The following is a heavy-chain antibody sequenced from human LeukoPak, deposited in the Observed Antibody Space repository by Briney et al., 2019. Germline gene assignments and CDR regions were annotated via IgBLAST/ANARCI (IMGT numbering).Heavy chain of an antibody. J-gene: IGHJ3*02. CDR3: ARGPYSYDSSGAFDI. D-gene: IGHD3-22*01. CDR2: IFTSGST. CDR1: GGSISSGSFY. Sequence: SETLSLTCTVSGGSISSGSFYWSWIRQPAGKGLEWIGRIFTSGSTNYNPSLKSRVTISVDTSKNQFSLKLSSVTAADTAVYFCARGPYSYDSSGAFDIWGQGTMVTVSS. V-gene: IGHV4-61*02.